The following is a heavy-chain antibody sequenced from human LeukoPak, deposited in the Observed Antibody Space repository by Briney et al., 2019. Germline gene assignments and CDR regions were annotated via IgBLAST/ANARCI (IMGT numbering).Heavy chain of an antibody. CDR3: ARDRLGYFDY. CDR2: IYTSGST. Sequence: KPSQTLSLTCTVSGGSISSGSYYWSWIRQPAGKGLEWIGRIYTSGSTNYNPSRKSRVTISVATSKSQFSLKLSSVTAADTAVYYCARDRLGYFDYWGQGTLVTVSS. J-gene: IGHJ4*02. D-gene: IGHD3-10*01. CDR1: GGSISSGSYY. V-gene: IGHV4-61*02.